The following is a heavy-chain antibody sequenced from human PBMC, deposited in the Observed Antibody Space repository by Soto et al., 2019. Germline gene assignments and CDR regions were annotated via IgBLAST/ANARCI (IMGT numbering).Heavy chain of an antibody. J-gene: IGHJ6*02. D-gene: IGHD3-10*01. Sequence: QVQLVQSGAEVKKPGSSVMVSCKASGGTFSSYAISWVRQAPGQGLEWMGGIIPIFGTANYAQKFQGRVXIXAXXSTSTAYMEMSSLRSEDTAVYYCARERGYYYGMDVWGQGTTVTVSS. CDR2: IIPIFGTA. CDR1: GGTFSSYA. CDR3: ARERGYYYGMDV. V-gene: IGHV1-69*12.